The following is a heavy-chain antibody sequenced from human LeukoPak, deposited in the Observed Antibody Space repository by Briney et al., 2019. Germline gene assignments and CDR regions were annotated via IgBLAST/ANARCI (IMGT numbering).Heavy chain of an antibody. CDR3: ATRGTTGTKYLEY. CDR2: ISYDGSNK. D-gene: IGHD1-1*01. CDR1: GFTFSSYA. V-gene: IGHV3-30*04. J-gene: IGHJ4*02. Sequence: PGGSLRLSCSASGFTFSSYAMHWVRQAPGKGLEWVAVISYDGSNKYYADSVKGRFTISRDNSKNTLHLQMNSLRVEDTAVYYCATRGTTGTKYLEYWGQGTLVTVSS.